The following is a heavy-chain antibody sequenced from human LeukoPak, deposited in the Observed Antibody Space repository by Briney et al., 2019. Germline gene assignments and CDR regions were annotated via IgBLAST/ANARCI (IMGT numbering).Heavy chain of an antibody. D-gene: IGHD3-3*01. CDR1: GGSISSYY. CDR2: IYYSGST. Sequence: SETLSLTCTVSGGSISSYYWSWIRQPPGKGLEWIGYIYYSGSTNYNPSLKSRVTISVDTSKNQFSLKLSSVTAADTAVYYCARKRADYDFWSGYFAYWGQGTLVTVSS. CDR3: ARKRADYDFWSGYFAY. V-gene: IGHV4-59*12. J-gene: IGHJ4*02.